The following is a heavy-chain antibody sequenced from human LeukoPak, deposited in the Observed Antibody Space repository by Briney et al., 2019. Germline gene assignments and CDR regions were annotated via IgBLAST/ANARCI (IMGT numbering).Heavy chain of an antibody. V-gene: IGHV4-61*02. J-gene: IGHJ6*03. CDR1: GGSISSGSYY. D-gene: IGHD3-3*01. CDR3: ARDLNDFWSGYTHCYYYMDV. CDR2: IYTSGST. Sequence: KPSQTLSLTCTVSGGSISSGSYYWSWIRQPVGKGLEWIGRIYTSGSTNYNPSLKSRVTMSVDTSKNQFSLKLSSVTAADTAVYYCARDLNDFWSGYTHCYYYMDVWGKGTTVTVSS.